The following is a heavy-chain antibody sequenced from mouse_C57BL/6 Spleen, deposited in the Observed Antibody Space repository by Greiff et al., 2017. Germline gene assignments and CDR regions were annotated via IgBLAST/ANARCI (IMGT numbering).Heavy chain of an antibody. J-gene: IGHJ4*01. V-gene: IGHV5-4*01. D-gene: IGHD2-3*01. CDR1: GFTFSSYA. Sequence: EVKLVESGGGLVKPGGSLKLSCAASGFTFSSYAMSWVRQTPEKRLEWVATISDGGSYTYYPDNVKGRFTISRDNAKNNLYLQMSHLKSEDTAMYYCAREDDRYAMDYWGQGTSVTVSS. CDR2: ISDGGSYT. CDR3: AREDDRYAMDY.